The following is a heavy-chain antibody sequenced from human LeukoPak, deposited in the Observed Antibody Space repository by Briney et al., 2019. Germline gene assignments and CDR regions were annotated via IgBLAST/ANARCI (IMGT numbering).Heavy chain of an antibody. CDR2: IGGSGTRT. Sequence: GGTLRLSCSASGFTFTTYGMNWVRQAPGKGLEWVSGIGGSGTRTYYADSVKGRFTISRDNSKNTLYLQMNSLRDEDTAVYYSARDSCSGGSCYWNYWGQGTLVTVSS. J-gene: IGHJ4*02. V-gene: IGHV3-23*01. CDR3: ARDSCSGGSCYWNY. D-gene: IGHD2-15*01. CDR1: GFTFTTYG.